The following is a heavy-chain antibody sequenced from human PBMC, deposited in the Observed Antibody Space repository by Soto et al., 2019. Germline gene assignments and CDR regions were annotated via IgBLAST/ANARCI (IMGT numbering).Heavy chain of an antibody. V-gene: IGHV4-4*07. CDR3: ARDGAVAGTPHY. CDR1: GGSISSYY. CDR2: IYTSGST. D-gene: IGHD6-19*01. Sequence: SATLSLTCTVSGGSISSYYWSWIRQPAGKGLEWIGRIYTSGSTNYNPSLKSRVTMSVDTSKNQFSLKLSSVTAADTAVYYCARDGAVAGTPHYWGQGTLVTVSS. J-gene: IGHJ4*02.